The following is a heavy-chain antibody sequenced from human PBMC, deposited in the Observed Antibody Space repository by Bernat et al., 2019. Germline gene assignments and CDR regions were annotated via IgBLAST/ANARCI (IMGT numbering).Heavy chain of an antibody. Sequence: MQLVESGGGLVKPGGSLRLSCAASGFTFSSYSMNWVRQAPGKGLEWVSSISSSSSYIYYADSVKGRFTISRDNAKNSLYLQMNSLRAEDTAVYYCARGAASGWYFDYWGQGTLVTVSS. CDR1: GFTFSSYS. CDR3: ARGAASGWYFDY. V-gene: IGHV3-21*01. J-gene: IGHJ4*02. D-gene: IGHD6-19*01. CDR2: ISSSSSYI.